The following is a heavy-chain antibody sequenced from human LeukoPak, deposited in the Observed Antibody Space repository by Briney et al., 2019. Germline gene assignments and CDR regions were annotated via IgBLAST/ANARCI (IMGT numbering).Heavy chain of an antibody. CDR3: ARVGYYDSGGYYLLAYFDY. J-gene: IGHJ4*02. Sequence: PSEALSLTCTVSGGSISSSSYYGGWIRQPPGKGLEWIGSIYYSGTTNYNPSLKSRVTISVDTSKSQFSLKLSSLTAADTAVYFCARVGYYDSGGYYLLAYFDYWGQGILVTVSS. V-gene: IGHV4-39*07. CDR2: IYYSGTT. CDR1: GGSISSSSYY. D-gene: IGHD3-22*01.